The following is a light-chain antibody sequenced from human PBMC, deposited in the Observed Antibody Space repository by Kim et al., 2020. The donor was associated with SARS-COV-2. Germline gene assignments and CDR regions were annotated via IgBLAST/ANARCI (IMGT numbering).Light chain of an antibody. Sequence: QSVLTQPPSASGTPGQRVTISCSGSSSNIGSHTVNWYQQLPGTAPKLLIYSNNQRPSGVPDRFSGSKSGTSASLAISGLQSEDEADYYCAAWDGSLSGYVFGTGTKFTVL. J-gene: IGLJ1*01. CDR1: SSNIGSHT. V-gene: IGLV1-44*01. CDR3: AAWDGSLSGYV. CDR2: SNN.